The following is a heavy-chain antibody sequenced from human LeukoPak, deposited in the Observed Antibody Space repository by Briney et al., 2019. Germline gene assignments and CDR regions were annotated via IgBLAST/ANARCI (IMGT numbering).Heavy chain of an antibody. Sequence: SVKVSCKASGGTFSSYAISWVRQAPGQGLEWMGRIIPILGIANYAQKFQGRVTITADKSTSTAYMELSSLRSEDTAVYYCASGVRDYDSSGPRDYWGQGTLVTVSS. CDR1: GGTFSSYA. CDR3: ASGVRDYDSSGPRDY. D-gene: IGHD3-22*01. J-gene: IGHJ4*02. V-gene: IGHV1-69*04. CDR2: IIPILGIA.